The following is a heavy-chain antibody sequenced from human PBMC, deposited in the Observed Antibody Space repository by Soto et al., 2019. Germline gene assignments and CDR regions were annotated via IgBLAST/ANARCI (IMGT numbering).Heavy chain of an antibody. D-gene: IGHD3-10*01. CDR1: GGSISSGDYY. J-gene: IGHJ4*02. Sequence: QVQLQESGPGLVKPSQTLSLTCTVSGGSISSGDYYWSWIRQPPGKGLEWIGFIYYSGSTYYNPSLKSRFTLSIXTSKNQFSLKLSSVTAADTAVYYCARWWFGEFFDYWGQGTLVTVSS. CDR3: ARWWFGEFFDY. V-gene: IGHV4-30-4*01. CDR2: IYYSGST.